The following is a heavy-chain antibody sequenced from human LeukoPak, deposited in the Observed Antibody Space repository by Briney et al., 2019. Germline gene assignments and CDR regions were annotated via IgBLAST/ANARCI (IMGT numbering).Heavy chain of an antibody. Sequence: GGSLRLSCAASGFTFSSSAMSWVRQAPGKGLEWVSSISGSGSGGSTYYADSVKGRITISRDNYKNTLYLQMNSLRGEDTAVYYCAKNIGGLDYWGQGTLVTVSS. D-gene: IGHD3-10*01. CDR3: AKNIGGLDY. CDR1: GFTFSSSA. CDR2: ISGSGSGGST. V-gene: IGHV3-23*01. J-gene: IGHJ4*02.